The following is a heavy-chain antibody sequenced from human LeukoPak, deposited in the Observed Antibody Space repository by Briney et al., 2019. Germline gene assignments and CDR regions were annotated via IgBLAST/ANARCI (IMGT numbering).Heavy chain of an antibody. Sequence: SETLSLTCTVSGGSISSYYWSWIRQPPGKGLEWIGYIYYSGSTNYNPSLKSRVTISVDTSKNQFSLKLSSVTAADTAVYYCARESNYHGSGTGWFDPWGQGTLVTVSS. CDR1: GGSISSYY. D-gene: IGHD3-10*01. J-gene: IGHJ5*02. V-gene: IGHV4-59*01. CDR3: ARESNYHGSGTGWFDP. CDR2: IYYSGST.